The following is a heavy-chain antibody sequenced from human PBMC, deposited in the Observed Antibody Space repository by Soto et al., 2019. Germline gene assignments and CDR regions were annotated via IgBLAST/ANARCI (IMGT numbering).Heavy chain of an antibody. J-gene: IGHJ4*02. D-gene: IGHD3-22*01. CDR3: AKESTYDSSGYYRY. Sequence: SLRLSCAASGFTFSNYAMSWVRQTPGKGLEWVSTISGGGHNTYYADSVKGRFTISRDNSKSTLHVQMNSLRAEDTAIYYCAKESTYDSSGYYRYWGQGTLVTVS. CDR1: GFTFSNYA. CDR2: ISGGGHNT. V-gene: IGHV3-23*01.